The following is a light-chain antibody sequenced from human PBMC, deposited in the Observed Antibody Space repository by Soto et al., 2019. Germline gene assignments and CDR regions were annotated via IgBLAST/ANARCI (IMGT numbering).Light chain of an antibody. Sequence: DIVMTQSPLSLPVTPGEPASISCRSSQSLLHSSGNNFLDWYVQKPGQSPQLLIYLGSIRASGVPDRFSGSGSGTDFTMKISRVEAEDVCSYYCMQALQTVTFGGGTKVEIK. CDR2: LGS. CDR1: QSLLHSSGNNF. CDR3: MQALQTVT. V-gene: IGKV2-28*01. J-gene: IGKJ4*01.